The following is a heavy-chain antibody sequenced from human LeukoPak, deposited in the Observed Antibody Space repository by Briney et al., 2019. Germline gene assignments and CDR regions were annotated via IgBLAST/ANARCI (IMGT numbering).Heavy chain of an antibody. CDR2: IRGGGGSA. V-gene: IGHV3-23*01. D-gene: IGHD4-17*01. CDR1: GFTFSAYA. CDR3: ARDPNGDYIGAFDM. J-gene: IGHJ3*02. Sequence: GGSLRLSCTASGFTFSAYAMMWVRQAPGKGPEWVSAIRGGGGSAFYADSVKGRFTISRDNSKYTLFLQMNNLRAEDTAVYYCARDPNGDYIGAFDMWGPGTMVTVSS.